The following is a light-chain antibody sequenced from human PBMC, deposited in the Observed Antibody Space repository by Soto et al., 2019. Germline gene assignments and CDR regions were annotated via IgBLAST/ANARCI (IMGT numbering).Light chain of an antibody. CDR3: QQYAYMWT. CDR2: GAS. Sequence: EIVLTQSPGTLSLSPGERATLSCRASQSVSSSYLAWYQQKPGQAPRLLIYGASSRATGIPDRFSGSGSGTDFTLTINRLEPEDFAVYYCQQYAYMWTFGQGTKVDIK. J-gene: IGKJ1*01. CDR1: QSVSSSY. V-gene: IGKV3-20*01.